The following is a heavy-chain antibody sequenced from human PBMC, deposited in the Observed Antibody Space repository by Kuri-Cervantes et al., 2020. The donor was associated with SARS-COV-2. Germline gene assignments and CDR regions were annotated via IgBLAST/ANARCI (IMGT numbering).Heavy chain of an antibody. J-gene: IGHJ4*02. V-gene: IGHV3-7*05. D-gene: IGHD5-18*01. CDR3: ATGVRGYSYGPDY. CDR1: GFTFSSYW. Sequence: GGSLRLSCAASGFTFSSYWMSWVRQAPGKGLEWVANIKQDGSEKYYVDSVKCRFTISRDNAKNSLYLQMNSLRAEDTAVYYCATGVRGYSYGPDYWGQGTLVTVSS. CDR2: IKQDGSEK.